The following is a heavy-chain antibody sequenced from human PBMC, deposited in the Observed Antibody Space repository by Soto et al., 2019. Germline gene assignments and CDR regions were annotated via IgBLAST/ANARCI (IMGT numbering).Heavy chain of an antibody. CDR1: GGSLSSGDYY. Sequence: PSETLSLTCTVSGGSLSSGDYYWTWIRQPPGKGLEWIGYIDDSGSTYYNPSLKSRVTISVEKSTNQISLKLSSVTAADTAIYYCARASAVAGYYSSGTDVWGQGTTVTVSS. V-gene: IGHV4-30-4*01. CDR2: IDDSGST. CDR3: ARASAVAGYYSSGTDV. D-gene: IGHD6-13*01. J-gene: IGHJ6*02.